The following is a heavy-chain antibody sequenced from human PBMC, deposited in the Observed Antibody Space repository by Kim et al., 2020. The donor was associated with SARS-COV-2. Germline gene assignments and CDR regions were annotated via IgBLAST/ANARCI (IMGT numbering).Heavy chain of an antibody. D-gene: IGHD3-22*01. CDR1: GGSISSSSYY. Sequence: SETLSLTCTVSGGSISSSSYYWGWIRQPPGKGLEWIGSIYYSGSTYYNPSLKSRVTISVDTSKNQFSLKLSSVTAADTAVYYCARHSPLPYYYDSKPFDPWGQGTLVTVSS. CDR2: IYYSGST. V-gene: IGHV4-39*01. CDR3: ARHSPLPYYYDSKPFDP. J-gene: IGHJ5*02.